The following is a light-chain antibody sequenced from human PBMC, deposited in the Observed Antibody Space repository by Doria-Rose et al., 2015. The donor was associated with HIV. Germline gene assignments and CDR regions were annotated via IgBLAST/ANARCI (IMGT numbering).Light chain of an antibody. Sequence: DIVMTQSPDSLAVSLGERATINCKSSQTLLYSSNNKNYLAWYQQKPGQPPKLLIYWASTRESGVPDRFNGSGSGTDFTLTINGLQAEDVAVYYCHQYYSTRTFGQGTKVEVK. V-gene: IGKV4-1*01. CDR3: HQYYSTRT. CDR1: QTLLYSSNNKNY. CDR2: WAS. J-gene: IGKJ1*01.